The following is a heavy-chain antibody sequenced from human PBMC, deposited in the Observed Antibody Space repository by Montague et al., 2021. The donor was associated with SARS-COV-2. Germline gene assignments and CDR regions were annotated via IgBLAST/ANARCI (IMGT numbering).Heavy chain of an antibody. CDR1: GGSFSSSSYY. Sequence: SETLSLTCSVSGGSFSSSSYYWGWIRQPPGKGPEWIGSIYYSGSTNYNPSLKSRVTMSVDTSKKQFSLTLTSVTAADTAVYYCARSRANVPSRPGFDYWGQGALVTVSS. D-gene: IGHD6-6*01. CDR2: IYYSGST. V-gene: IGHV4-39*07. CDR3: ARSRANVPSRPGFDY. J-gene: IGHJ4*02.